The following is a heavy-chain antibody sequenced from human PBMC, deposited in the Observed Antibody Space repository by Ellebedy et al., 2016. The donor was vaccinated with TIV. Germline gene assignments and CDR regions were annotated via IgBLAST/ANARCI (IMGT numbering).Heavy chain of an antibody. D-gene: IGHD2-21*02. CDR2: IYYSGST. CDR3: ARTRGPTFCGGDCQSPYYYGVDV. CDR1: GDYIRSYY. V-gene: IGHV4-59*01. Sequence: SETLSLXXTVSGDYIRSYYWSWIRQRPGKGLDWMGYIYYSGSTNYNPSLKSRVTMSVGTSKNQFSLKLSSVTAADTAVYYCARTRGPTFCGGDCQSPYYYGVDVWGQGTAVTVSS. J-gene: IGHJ6*02.